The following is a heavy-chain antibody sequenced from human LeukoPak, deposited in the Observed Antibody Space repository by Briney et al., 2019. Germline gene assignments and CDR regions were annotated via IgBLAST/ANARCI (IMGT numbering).Heavy chain of an antibody. J-gene: IGHJ4*02. D-gene: IGHD5-24*01. CDR1: GFTFSSYA. V-gene: IGHV3-23*01. CDR2: ISGSGGST. Sequence: GGSLRLACAASGFTFSSYAMSWVRQAPGKGLEWVSAISGSGGSTYYADSVKGRFTISRDNSKNTLYLQINSLRAEDTVVYYCAEDQGRRDGYNGGGFDYWGRGNVITVSS. CDR3: AEDQGRRDGYNGGGFDY.